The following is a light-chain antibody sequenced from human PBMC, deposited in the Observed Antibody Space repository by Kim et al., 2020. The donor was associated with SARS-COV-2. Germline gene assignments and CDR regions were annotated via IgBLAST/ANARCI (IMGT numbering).Light chain of an antibody. CDR3: HQYGDSPET. Sequence: EIVLTQSPGTLSLSPGERATLSCRASQSVSFRYLAWYQQKPGHSPRLLIYGASSRATGIPDRFSGGGSGTDFTLTISRLEPEDFAVYYCHQYGDSPETFGQGTKREI. V-gene: IGKV3-20*01. CDR2: GAS. CDR1: QSVSFRY. J-gene: IGKJ2*01.